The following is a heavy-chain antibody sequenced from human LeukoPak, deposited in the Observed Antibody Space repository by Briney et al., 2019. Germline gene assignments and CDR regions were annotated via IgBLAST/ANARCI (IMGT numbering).Heavy chain of an antibody. J-gene: IGHJ4*02. CDR3: ARHAPRYYDILTGYSKPPFFDY. CDR2: IYSSGST. CDR1: GGSISSGSYY. Sequence: SETLSLTCTVSGGSISSGSYYWSWIRQPAGKGLEWIGRIYSSGSTNYNPSLKSRVTISVDTSKNQFSLKLSSVTAADTAVYYCARHAPRYYDILTGYSKPPFFDYWGQGTLVTVSS. D-gene: IGHD3-9*01. V-gene: IGHV4-61*02.